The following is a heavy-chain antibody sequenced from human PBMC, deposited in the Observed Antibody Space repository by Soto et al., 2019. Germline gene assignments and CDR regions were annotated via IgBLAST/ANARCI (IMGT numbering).Heavy chain of an antibody. CDR3: ARTKYVQRGLYI. D-gene: IGHD3-10*02. Sequence: WASVKVSCKASGCTFSSYAISWVRQAPGQGLEWMGGIIPIFGTANYEQKFQGRVTITADESTSTAYMELSSLRSEDTAVYYCARTKYVQRGLYIWGQGTMVNLSS. J-gene: IGHJ3*02. V-gene: IGHV1-69*13. CDR1: GCTFSSYA. CDR2: IIPIFGTA.